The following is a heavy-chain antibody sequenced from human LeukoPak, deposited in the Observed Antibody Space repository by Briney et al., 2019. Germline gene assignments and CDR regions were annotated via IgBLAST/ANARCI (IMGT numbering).Heavy chain of an antibody. Sequence: SETLSLTFTVSGGSVTDYYWSWIRQSPGHGLEWIGYIYYTGTSYNPSLKSRVTISADTSKNQFSLKLISVTAADTAVYYCASRKLGNDYWGQGTLVTVSS. V-gene: IGHV4-59*02. CDR3: ASRKLGNDY. D-gene: IGHD7-27*01. CDR2: IYYTGT. J-gene: IGHJ4*02. CDR1: GGSVTDYY.